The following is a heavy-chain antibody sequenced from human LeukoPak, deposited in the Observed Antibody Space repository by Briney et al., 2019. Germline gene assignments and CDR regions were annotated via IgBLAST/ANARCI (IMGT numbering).Heavy chain of an antibody. Sequence: SVKVSCKASGGTFSSYAISWVRQAPGQGLEWMGRIIPILGIANYAQKFQGRVTITADKSTSTAYMELSSLRSGDTAVYYCASGVTIFGVVIPNWFDPWGQGTLVTVSS. CDR2: IIPILGIA. J-gene: IGHJ5*02. D-gene: IGHD3-3*01. V-gene: IGHV1-69*04. CDR1: GGTFSSYA. CDR3: ASGVTIFGVVIPNWFDP.